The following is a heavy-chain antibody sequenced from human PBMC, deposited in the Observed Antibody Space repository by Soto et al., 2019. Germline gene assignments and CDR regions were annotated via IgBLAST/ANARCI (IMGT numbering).Heavy chain of an antibody. D-gene: IGHD2-2*01. J-gene: IGHJ5*02. CDR2: IYYSGST. CDR1: GGSISSGDYY. CDR3: ARVVPAAIWFDP. V-gene: IGHV4-30-4*01. Sequence: SETLSLTCTVSGGSISSGDYYWSWIRQPPGKGLEWIGYIYYSGSTYYNPSLKSRVTISVDTSKNQFSLKLSSVTAADTAVYYCARVVPAAIWFDPWGREPWSPSPQ.